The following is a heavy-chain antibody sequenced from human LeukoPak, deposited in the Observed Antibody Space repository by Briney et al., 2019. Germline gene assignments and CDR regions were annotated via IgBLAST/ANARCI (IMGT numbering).Heavy chain of an antibody. CDR2: IDWDDDK. CDR3: ARMNYYYYYMDV. CDR1: GFSLSTSGMC. Sequence: SGPALVKPTQTRTLTCTFSGFSLSTSGMCVSWIRQPPGKALEWLARIDWDDDKYYSTSLKTRLTISKDTSKNQVVLTMTNMDPVDTATYYCARMNYYYYYMDVWGKGTTVTVSS. V-gene: IGHV2-70*11. J-gene: IGHJ6*03.